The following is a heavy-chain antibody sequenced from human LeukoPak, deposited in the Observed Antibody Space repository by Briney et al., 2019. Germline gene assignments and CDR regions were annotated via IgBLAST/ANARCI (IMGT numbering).Heavy chain of an antibody. Sequence: SETLSLTCAVSADSISRSTYYWGWIRQPPGRGLEWIGAPYYSGSIYYNPSLKSRVTISVDTPKNQFSLKLNSVTAADTAVYYCARHGPPMSPTDYCGQGTLVSVSS. CDR1: ADSISRSTYY. J-gene: IGHJ4*02. V-gene: IGHV4-39*01. CDR2: PYYSGSI. D-gene: IGHD3-22*01. CDR3: ARHGPPMSPTDY.